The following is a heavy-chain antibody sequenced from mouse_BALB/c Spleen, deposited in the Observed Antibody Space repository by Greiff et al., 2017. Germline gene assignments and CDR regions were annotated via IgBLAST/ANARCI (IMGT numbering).Heavy chain of an antibody. V-gene: IGHV2-2*02. CDR1: GFSLTSYG. CDR3: ARRGELRDYYAMDY. D-gene: IGHD1-1*01. Sequence: VKLMESGPGLVQPSQSLSITCTVSGFSLTSYGVHWVRQSPGKGLEWLGVIWSGGSTDYNAAFISRLSISKDNSKSQVFFKMNSLQANDTAIYYCARRGELRDYYAMDYWGQGTSVTVSS. J-gene: IGHJ4*01. CDR2: IWSGGST.